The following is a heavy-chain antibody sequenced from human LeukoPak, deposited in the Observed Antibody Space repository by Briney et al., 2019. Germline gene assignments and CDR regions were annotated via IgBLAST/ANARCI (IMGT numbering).Heavy chain of an antibody. D-gene: IGHD6-19*01. J-gene: IGHJ4*02. CDR3: AREVSGWRPLDH. CDR1: GDSVSSNSAA. Sequence: SQTLSLTCAISGDSVSSNSAAWNWIRQSPSRGLEWLGRTYYRSKWSNDYAISVKSRITINPDTSKNHFSLHLNSVTPEDTAVYYCAREVSGWRPLDHWGQGTLVTVSS. CDR2: TYYRSKWSN. V-gene: IGHV6-1*01.